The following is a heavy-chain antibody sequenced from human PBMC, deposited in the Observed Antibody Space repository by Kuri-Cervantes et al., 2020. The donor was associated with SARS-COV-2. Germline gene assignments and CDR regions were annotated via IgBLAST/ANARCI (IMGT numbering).Heavy chain of an antibody. CDR3: ARGASREKAPVRAFDI. V-gene: IGHV3-30-3*01. CDR2: ISYDGSNK. Sequence: GGSLRLSCAVSGFTFSSYAMHWVRQAPGKGLEWVAVISYDGSNKYYADSVKGRFTISRDNSKNTLYLQMNSLRAEDTAVYYCARGASREKAPVRAFDIWGQGTMVTVSS. J-gene: IGHJ3*02. CDR1: GFTFSSYA. D-gene: IGHD1-26*01.